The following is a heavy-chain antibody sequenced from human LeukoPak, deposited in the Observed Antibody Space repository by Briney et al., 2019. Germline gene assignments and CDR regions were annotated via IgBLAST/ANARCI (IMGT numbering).Heavy chain of an antibody. CDR2: MNPNSGNT. CDR1: GYTFTSYD. J-gene: IGHJ3*02. D-gene: IGHD3-22*01. CDR3: ARGVMRNGPLAYDSSGYYYLRAFDI. V-gene: IGHV1-8*01. Sequence: ASVKVSCKASGYTFTSYDINWVRQATGQGLEWMGWMNPNSGNTDYAQKFQGRVTMTRNTFISTAYMELSSLRSEDTAVYYCARGVMRNGPLAYDSSGYYYLRAFDIWGQGTMVTVSS.